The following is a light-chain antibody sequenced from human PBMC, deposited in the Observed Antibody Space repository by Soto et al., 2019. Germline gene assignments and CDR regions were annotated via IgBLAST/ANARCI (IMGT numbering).Light chain of an antibody. Sequence: ENVLTQSPATLSLSPGERATLSCGASHSVGRDYLAWYQQKPGLAPRLLIHGASIRATGIPDRFSGSGSGTDFTLIINRLAPEDFEVYFCQQYASLPLTFGGGTEVEI. V-gene: IGKV3D-20*01. J-gene: IGKJ4*01. CDR1: HSVGRDY. CDR2: GAS. CDR3: QQYASLPLT.